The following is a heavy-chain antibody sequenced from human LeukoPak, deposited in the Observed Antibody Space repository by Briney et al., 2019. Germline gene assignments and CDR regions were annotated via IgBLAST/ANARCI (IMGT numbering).Heavy chain of an antibody. CDR1: GGSVTNYY. V-gene: IGHV4-4*07. Sequence: SSETLSLTCSGSGGSVTNYYWSWIRQPAGRGLEWIGRIYPSGTTHYNPSLKSRVTMSVDTSKNQFSLKLTSVTAADTAVYYCADDYGDWGQGTLVTVSS. CDR3: ADDYGD. J-gene: IGHJ4*02. CDR2: IYPSGTT. D-gene: IGHD4-17*01.